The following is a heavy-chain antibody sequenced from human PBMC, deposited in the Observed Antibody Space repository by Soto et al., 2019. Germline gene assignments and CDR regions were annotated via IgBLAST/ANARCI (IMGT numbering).Heavy chain of an antibody. D-gene: IGHD3-10*01. V-gene: IGHV1-18*01. CDR2: SSVDNGDT. Sequence: ASVKVSCKASGYTFRSHGISWVRQAPGQGLEWMGWSSVDNGDTNYAQKLQGRVTVTTDTSTSTAYMELRSLRSEDTAVYYCARMVRGSNIDYYHYMDVWGKGTTVTVS. CDR1: GYTFRSHG. J-gene: IGHJ6*03. CDR3: ARMVRGSNIDYYHYMDV.